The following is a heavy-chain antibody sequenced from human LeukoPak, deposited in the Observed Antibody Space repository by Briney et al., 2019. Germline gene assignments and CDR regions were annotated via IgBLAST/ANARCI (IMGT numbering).Heavy chain of an antibody. D-gene: IGHD3-3*01. CDR3: ARTYYDFWSGYYSHEGNPFDY. CDR2: ISSSSSSI. CDR1: GFTFSTYS. V-gene: IGHV3-48*01. J-gene: IGHJ4*02. Sequence: GGSLRLSCAASGFTFSTYSMNWVRQAPGKGLEWVSDISSSSSSIYYADSVKGRFTISRDNAKNSLYLEMNSLRAEDTAVYYCARTYYDFWSGYYSHEGNPFDYWGQGTLVTVSS.